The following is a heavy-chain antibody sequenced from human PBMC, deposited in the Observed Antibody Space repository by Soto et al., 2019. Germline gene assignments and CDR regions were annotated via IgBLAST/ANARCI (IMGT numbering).Heavy chain of an antibody. D-gene: IGHD1-7*01. CDR2: IDPRDSYT. J-gene: IGHJ5*02. CDR3: AREKSDLELFNWLDP. CDR1: GYSFTTYC. Sequence: GESLKISGEASGYSFTTYCISWVRQMPGKGLEWMGAIDPRDSYTKYSPSFQGHVTISVDKSISTAYLQWNSLKASDTAIYYCAREKSDLELFNWLDPWGQGTLVTVYS. V-gene: IGHV5-10-1*01.